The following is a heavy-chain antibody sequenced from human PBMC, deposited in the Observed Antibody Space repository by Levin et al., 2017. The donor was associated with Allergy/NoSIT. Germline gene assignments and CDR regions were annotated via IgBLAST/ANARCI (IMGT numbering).Heavy chain of an antibody. V-gene: IGHV3-53*01. Sequence: GGSLRLSCAASGFTVSSNYMSWVRQAPGKGLEWVSVIYSGGSTYYADSVKGRFTISRDNSKNTLYLQMNSLRAEDTAVYYCARGRGQGYSSFFDIWGQGTMVTVSS. CDR1: GFTVSSNY. J-gene: IGHJ3*02. CDR3: ARGRGQGYSSFFDI. D-gene: IGHD6-13*01. CDR2: IYSGGST.